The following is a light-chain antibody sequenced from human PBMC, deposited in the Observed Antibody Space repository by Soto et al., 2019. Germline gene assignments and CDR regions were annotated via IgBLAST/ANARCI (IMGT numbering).Light chain of an antibody. CDR2: LGS. CDR3: MQPLQTPLT. Sequence: DIVMTQSPLSLPVTPGEPASISCRSSQSLLHSDAYNYLDWFLQRPGQSPQLLIYLGSSRASVVPDRFSGSGSGTDFTLKISRVEDEDVGVYYCMQPLQTPLTFGGGTKVDIK. J-gene: IGKJ4*01. CDR1: QSLLHSDAYNY. V-gene: IGKV2-28*01.